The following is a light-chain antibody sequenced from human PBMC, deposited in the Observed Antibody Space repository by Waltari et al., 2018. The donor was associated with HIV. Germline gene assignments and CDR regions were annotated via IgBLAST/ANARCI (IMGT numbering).Light chain of an antibody. J-gene: IGKJ2*03. V-gene: IGKV1-39*01. CDR2: ATA. CDR3: QQSYATPRS. CDR1: QSIKRN. Sequence: DIQMTQSPSSLSASIGDRVTITCRASQSIKRNLNWFQQKSGKAPNILIYATATLRNGVPSRFSGSGSETNFTLTITRLQPEDFATYYCQQSYATPRSFGQGTKL.